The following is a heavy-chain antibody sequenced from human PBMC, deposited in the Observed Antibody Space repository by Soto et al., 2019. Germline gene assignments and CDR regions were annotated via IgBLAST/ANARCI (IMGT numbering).Heavy chain of an antibody. V-gene: IGHV1-46*03. J-gene: IGHJ4*02. CDR1: GYTFTSYG. CDR2: INPSGGST. D-gene: IGHD2-2*01. Sequence: ASVKVSCKASGYTFTSYGISWVRQAPGQGLEWMGIINPSGGSTSYAQKFQGRVTMTRDTSTSTVYMELSSLRSEDTAVYYCARDPGVPAATALDYWGQGTLVTVSS. CDR3: ARDPGVPAATALDY.